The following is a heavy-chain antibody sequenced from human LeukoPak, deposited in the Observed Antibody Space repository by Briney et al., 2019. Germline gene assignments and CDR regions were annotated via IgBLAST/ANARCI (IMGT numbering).Heavy chain of an antibody. J-gene: IGHJ3*02. V-gene: IGHV3-15*01. CDR2: IKSKTDGGTT. Sequence: GGSLRLSCAASGFTFSNAWMSWVRQAPGKGLEWVGRIKSKTDGGTTDYAAPVKGRFTISRDDSKNTLYLQMNSLKTEDTAVYYCTSSRYVVVVDAFDIWGQGTMVTVSS. CDR3: TSSRYVVVVDAFDI. D-gene: IGHD2-21*01. CDR1: GFTFSNAW.